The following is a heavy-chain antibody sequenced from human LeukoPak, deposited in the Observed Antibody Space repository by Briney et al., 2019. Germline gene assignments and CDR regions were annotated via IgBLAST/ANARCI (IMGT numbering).Heavy chain of an antibody. V-gene: IGHV4-61*02. Sequence: SETLSLTCTVSGGSISSGSYYWSWIRQPAGKGLEWIGRIYTSGSTNYNPSLKSRVTISVDTSKNQFSLKLSSVTAADTAVYYCARFHVSEVTAITPHFDYWGQGTLVTVSS. CDR1: GGSISSGSYY. CDR3: ARFHVSEVTAITPHFDY. CDR2: IYTSGST. J-gene: IGHJ4*02. D-gene: IGHD2-21*02.